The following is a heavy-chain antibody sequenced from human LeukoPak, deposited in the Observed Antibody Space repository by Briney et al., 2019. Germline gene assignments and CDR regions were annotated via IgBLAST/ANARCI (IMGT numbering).Heavy chain of an antibody. CDR2: IYTSGST. CDR1: GGSISSGSYY. Sequence: SETLSLTCTVSGGSISSGSYYWSWIRQPAGKGLEWIGRIYTSGSTNYNPSLKSRVTISVDTSKNQFSLKLSSVTAADTAVYYCAREYIPGAFDIWGQGTMVPVSS. D-gene: IGHD1-1*01. V-gene: IGHV4-61*02. J-gene: IGHJ3*02. CDR3: AREYIPGAFDI.